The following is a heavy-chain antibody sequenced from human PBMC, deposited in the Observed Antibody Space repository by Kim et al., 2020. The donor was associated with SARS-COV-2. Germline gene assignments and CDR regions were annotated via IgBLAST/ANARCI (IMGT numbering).Heavy chain of an antibody. V-gene: IGHV1-8*01. CDR1: GYTFTSYD. D-gene: IGHD1-26*01. CDR3: ARPGSYYYYYYGMDV. CDR2: MNPNSGNT. J-gene: IGHJ6*02. Sequence: ASVKVSCKASGYTFTSYDINWVRQATGQGLEWMGWMNPNSGNTGYAQKFQGRVTMTRNTSISTAYMELSSLRSEDTAVYYCARPGSYYYYYYGMDVWGQGTTVTVSS.